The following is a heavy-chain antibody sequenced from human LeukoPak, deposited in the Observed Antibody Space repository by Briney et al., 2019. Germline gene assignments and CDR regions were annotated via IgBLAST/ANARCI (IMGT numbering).Heavy chain of an antibody. CDR1: GYRFTSYW. CDR3: ATSGSITWYYWFDP. V-gene: IGHV5-51*01. CDR2: IYPGDSDT. D-gene: IGHD6-13*01. J-gene: IGHJ5*02. Sequence: GESLKISCKGSGYRFTSYWIGWVRQMPGKGLEWIGSIYPGDSDTRYSPSFQGQVTISADKSISTAYLQWSSLKASDTAMYYCATSGSITWYYWFDPWGQGTLVTVSS.